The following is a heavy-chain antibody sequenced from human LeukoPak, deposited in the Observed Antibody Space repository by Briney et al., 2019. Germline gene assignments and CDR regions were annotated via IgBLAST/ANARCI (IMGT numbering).Heavy chain of an antibody. CDR1: GFTFSSYA. V-gene: IGHV3-23*01. Sequence: GGSLRLSCVASGFTFSSYAMSWVRQAPGKWLEWVSAISGSSGNTHYADSVKGRFTISRDNSKNTLYLQMNSLRAEDTAIYYCAKPARVGAVDYWGQGTLVTVSS. CDR3: AKPARVGAVDY. D-gene: IGHD6-13*01. CDR2: ISGSSGNT. J-gene: IGHJ4*02.